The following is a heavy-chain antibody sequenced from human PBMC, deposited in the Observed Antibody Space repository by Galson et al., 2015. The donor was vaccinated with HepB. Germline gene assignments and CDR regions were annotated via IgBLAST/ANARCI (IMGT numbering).Heavy chain of an antibody. J-gene: IGHJ4*02. D-gene: IGHD2-2*01. Sequence: SVKVSCKASGFTFTSYGFNWVRQAPGQGFEWMGWISAYNGNTNYAQNLQGRVTMTTDSSTSTVYMELRNLRSDDTAVYYCARWGPLLPEVDYWGQGTLVTVSS. CDR3: ARWGPLLPEVDY. CDR2: ISAYNGNT. V-gene: IGHV1-18*04. CDR1: GFTFTSYG.